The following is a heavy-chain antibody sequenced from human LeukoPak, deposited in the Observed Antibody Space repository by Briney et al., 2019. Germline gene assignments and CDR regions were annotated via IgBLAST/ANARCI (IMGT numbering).Heavy chain of an antibody. D-gene: IGHD1-26*01. J-gene: IGHJ4*02. CDR2: IRYDGSNK. CDR3: AREVGAINY. CDR1: GFTFSNYA. Sequence: GGSLRLSCAASGFTFSNYAMHWVRQAPGKGLEWVAFIRYDGSNKYYADSVKGRFTISRDNSKNMLYLQMNSLRAEDTAVYYCAREVGAINYWGQGTLVTVSS. V-gene: IGHV3-30*02.